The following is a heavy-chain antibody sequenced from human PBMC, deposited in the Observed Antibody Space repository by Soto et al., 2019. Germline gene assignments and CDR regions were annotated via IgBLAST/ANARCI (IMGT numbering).Heavy chain of an antibody. CDR2: IIPIFGTT. CDR1: GGTFSTYA. V-gene: IGHV1-69*01. D-gene: IGHD1-26*01. Sequence: QVQLVQSGAEVKKPGSSVKVSCKASGGTFSTYAITWVRQAPGQGLEWLGGIIPIFGTTDYARKFQGRVTITAAESTSTVFIELSSLTSEETAVYYCARGVGAYYFDYWGQGTVVTVSS. J-gene: IGHJ4*02. CDR3: ARGVGAYYFDY.